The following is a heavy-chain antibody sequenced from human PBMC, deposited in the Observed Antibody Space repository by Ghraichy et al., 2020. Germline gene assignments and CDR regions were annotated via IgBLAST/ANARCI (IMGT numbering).Heavy chain of an antibody. CDR1: GFTFSSYA. D-gene: IGHD6-13*01. CDR3: AKDGVSRSWYMGRDY. J-gene: IGHJ4*02. CDR2: ISGSGGSR. V-gene: IGHV3-23*01. Sequence: GGSLRLSCAASGFTFSSYAMSWIRQAPGKGLEWVSAISGSGGSRYYADSVKGRFTISRDNSKNTLYLQMNSLRAEDTAVYYCAKDGVSRSWYMGRDYWGQGTLVIVSS.